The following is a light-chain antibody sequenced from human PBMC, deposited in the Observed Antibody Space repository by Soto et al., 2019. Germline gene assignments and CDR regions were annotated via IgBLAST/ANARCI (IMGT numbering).Light chain of an antibody. Sequence: DIQMTQSPSTLSASVRDRVTITCRASQSISTWLAWYQQKPGKAPKLLIYDASSLESGVPSRFSGSGSGTEFTRTISSLQPDDFATYYCQQYNDFPWTFGQGTKGEIK. CDR3: QQYNDFPWT. CDR1: QSISTW. CDR2: DAS. J-gene: IGKJ1*01. V-gene: IGKV1-5*01.